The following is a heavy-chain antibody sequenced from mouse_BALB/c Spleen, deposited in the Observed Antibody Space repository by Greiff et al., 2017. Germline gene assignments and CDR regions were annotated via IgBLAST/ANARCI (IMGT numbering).Heavy chain of an antibody. V-gene: IGHV1S127*01. J-gene: IGHJ4*01. CDR2: IDPSDSET. D-gene: IGHD2-1*01. CDR1: GYSFTSYW. CDR3: ARYYGNYDYAMDY. Sequence: VQLQQSGPQLVRPGASVKISCKASGYSFTSYWMHWVKQRPGQGLEWIGMIDPSDSETRLNQKFKDKATLTVDKSSSTAYMQLSSPTSEDSAVYYCARYYGNYDYAMDYWGQGTSVTVSS.